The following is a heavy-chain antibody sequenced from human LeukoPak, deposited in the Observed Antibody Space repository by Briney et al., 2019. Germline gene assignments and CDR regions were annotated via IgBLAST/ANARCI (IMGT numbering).Heavy chain of an antibody. J-gene: IGHJ3*01. D-gene: IGHD3-22*01. CDR3: ARDYDSTGRAFDV. Sequence: GGSVRLSCTASGFIFGTYSMNWVRQVPGKVLEGVSYISSSGGSVKYADSVKGRLTTSRDNAKNSLYLQMNSLRDEDTAVYYCARDYDSTGRAFDVWGQGTMVTVSS. V-gene: IGHV3-48*02. CDR1: GFIFGTYS. CDR2: ISSSGGSV.